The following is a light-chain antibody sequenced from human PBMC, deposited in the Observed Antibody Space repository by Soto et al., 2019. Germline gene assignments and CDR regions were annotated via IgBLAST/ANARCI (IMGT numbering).Light chain of an antibody. CDR1: SSNIGSNT. CDR2: SDN. CDR3: AAWDDSLHGPL. Sequence: QAVVTQPPSASGTPGQRVTISCSGSSSNIGSNTVNWYQQLPGTAPKLLIYSDNQRPSGVPDRFSGSKSGTSASLAISGLQSEDEADYYCAAWDDSLHGPLFGGGTKLTVL. J-gene: IGLJ3*02. V-gene: IGLV1-44*01.